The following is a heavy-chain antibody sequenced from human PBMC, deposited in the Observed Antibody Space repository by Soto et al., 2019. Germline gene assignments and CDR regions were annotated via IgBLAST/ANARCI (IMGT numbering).Heavy chain of an antibody. V-gene: IGHV1-69*13. CDR2: IIPIFGTA. CDR1: GGTFSNYG. CDR3: ARWGGATWTIFDY. Sequence: SVKVSCKASGGTFSNYGLRWVRQAPGQGLEWMGGIIPIFGTANYAQKFQGRVTITADESTSTAYMELSSLRSEDTAVYYCARWGGATWTIFDYWGQGTLVTVSS. D-gene: IGHD1-26*01. J-gene: IGHJ4*02.